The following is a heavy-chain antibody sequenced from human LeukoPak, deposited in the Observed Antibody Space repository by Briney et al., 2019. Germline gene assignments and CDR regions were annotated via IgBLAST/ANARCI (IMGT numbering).Heavy chain of an antibody. Sequence: GGSLRLSCAASGFTFRSYAMHWVRQAPGKGLEWVAHIKQDGSQEYYVDSVKGRFTISRDSAKNSLYLQMNSLRAEDTAVYYCARGVPYDSWSGPHYSDYWGQGTLVTVSS. J-gene: IGHJ4*02. CDR2: IKQDGSQE. CDR3: ARGVPYDSWSGPHYSDY. V-gene: IGHV3-7*01. D-gene: IGHD3-3*01. CDR1: GFTFRSYA.